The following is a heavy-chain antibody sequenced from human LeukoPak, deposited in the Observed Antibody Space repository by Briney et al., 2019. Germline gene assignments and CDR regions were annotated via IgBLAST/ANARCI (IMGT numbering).Heavy chain of an antibody. CDR3: ARGRVFYYMDV. Sequence: SETLSLTCTVSGGSLNDYFWDWIPQAPGKGRELIGNISYRGHTDYGPSLKGRLTVSLDTSKNPSSLKLTSLTAADTAVYYCARGRVFYYMDVWGEGTTVTVSS. D-gene: IGHD3-3*01. J-gene: IGHJ6*03. CDR1: GGSLNDYF. V-gene: IGHV4-59*13. CDR2: ISYRGHT.